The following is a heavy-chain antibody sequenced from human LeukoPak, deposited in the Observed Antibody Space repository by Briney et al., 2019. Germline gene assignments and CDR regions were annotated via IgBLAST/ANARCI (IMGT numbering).Heavy chain of an antibody. J-gene: IGHJ3*02. Sequence: PSETLSLTCTVSGGSISSSSYYWGWIRQPPGKGLEWIGSIYHSGSTYYNPSLKSRVTISVDTSKNQFSLKLSSVTAADTAVYYCASWGYSYGPDAFDIWGQGTMVTVSS. D-gene: IGHD5-18*01. CDR2: IYHSGST. CDR1: GGSISSSSYY. V-gene: IGHV4-39*01. CDR3: ASWGYSYGPDAFDI.